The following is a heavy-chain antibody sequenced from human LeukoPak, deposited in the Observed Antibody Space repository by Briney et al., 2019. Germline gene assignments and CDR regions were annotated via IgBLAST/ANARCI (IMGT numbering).Heavy chain of an antibody. D-gene: IGHD2-15*01. Sequence: GGSLRLSCAASGFTFSSYSMNWVRQAPGKGLEWVSSISSSSSYIYYADSVKGRFTISRDNAKNSLYLQMNSLRAEDTAVYYCARSQVDPYCSGGSCYSGYWGQGTLVTVSS. CDR2: ISSSSSYI. J-gene: IGHJ4*02. V-gene: IGHV3-21*01. CDR3: ARSQVDPYCSGGSCYSGY. CDR1: GFTFSSYS.